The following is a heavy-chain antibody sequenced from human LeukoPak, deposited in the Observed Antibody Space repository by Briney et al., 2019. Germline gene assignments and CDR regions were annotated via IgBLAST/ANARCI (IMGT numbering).Heavy chain of an antibody. CDR1: GFTFSSYA. J-gene: IGHJ4*02. CDR2: ISYDGSNK. Sequence: GGSLRLSCAASGFTFSSYAMHWVRQAPGKGLEWVAVISYDGSNKYYADSVKGRFTISRDNSKNTLYLQMNSLRAEDTAVYYCAKAAVAYPKDFDYWGQGTLVTVSS. CDR3: AKAAVAYPKDFDY. D-gene: IGHD6-19*01. V-gene: IGHV3-30-3*01.